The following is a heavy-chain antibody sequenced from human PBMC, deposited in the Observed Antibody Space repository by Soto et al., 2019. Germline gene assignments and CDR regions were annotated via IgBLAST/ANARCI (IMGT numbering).Heavy chain of an antibody. CDR2: INPSGGST. J-gene: IGHJ6*02. Sequence: ASVKVSCKASGYTFTSYYMHWVRQAPGQGLEWMGIINPSGGSTSYAQKFQGRVTMTRDTSTSTVYMELSSLRSEDTAVYYCARVHSFGVRTAGCMDVWAQGTTVPVSS. V-gene: IGHV1-46*01. CDR1: GYTFTSYY. CDR3: ARVHSFGVRTAGCMDV. D-gene: IGHD3-16*01.